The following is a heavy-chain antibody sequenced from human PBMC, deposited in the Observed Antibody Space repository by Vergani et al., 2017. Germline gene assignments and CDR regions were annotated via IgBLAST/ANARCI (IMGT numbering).Heavy chain of an antibody. D-gene: IGHD3-10*01. CDR3: ASLSRPMVRGVNYFDY. V-gene: IGHV1-69*13. CDR1: GGTFSSYA. J-gene: IGHJ4*02. CDR2: IIPIFGTA. Sequence: QVQLVQSGAEVKKPGSSVKVSCKASGGTFSSYAISWVRQAPGQGLEWMGRIIPIFGTANYAQKFQGRVTFNADEYTSTAYMELSSLRSEDTAVYYCASLSRPMVRGVNYFDYWGQGTLVTVSS.